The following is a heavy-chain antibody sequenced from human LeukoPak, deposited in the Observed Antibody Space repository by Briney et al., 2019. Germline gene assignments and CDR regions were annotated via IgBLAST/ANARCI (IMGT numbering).Heavy chain of an antibody. J-gene: IGHJ5*02. D-gene: IGHD2-15*01. CDR3: AREHPDCSAASCLAP. CDR1: GGSISSSSYN. CDR2: IYSSGST. Sequence: SETLSLTCTVSGGSISSSSYNWGWIRQPAGKGLESIGRIYSSGSTNYNPSLKSRVTMSVDTSKNQFSLKLSSVTAADTAVYFCAREHPDCSAASCLAPWGQGTLVTVSS. V-gene: IGHV4-61*02.